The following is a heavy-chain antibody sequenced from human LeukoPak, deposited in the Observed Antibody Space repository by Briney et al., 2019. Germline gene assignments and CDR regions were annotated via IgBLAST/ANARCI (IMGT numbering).Heavy chain of an antibody. CDR3: ARDDRFGELLSGFDY. V-gene: IGHV3-30*03. J-gene: IGHJ4*02. CDR1: EFTFSSYS. CDR2: ISYDGSNK. Sequence: GGSLRLSCAASEFTFSSYSMNWVRQAPGKGLEWVAVISYDGSNKYYADSVKGRFTISRDNSKNTLYLQMNSLRAEDTAVYYCARDDRFGELLSGFDYWGQGTLVTVSS. D-gene: IGHD3-10*01.